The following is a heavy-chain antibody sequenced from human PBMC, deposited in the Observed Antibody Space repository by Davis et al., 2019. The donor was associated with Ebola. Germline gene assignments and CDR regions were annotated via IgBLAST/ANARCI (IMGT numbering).Heavy chain of an antibody. Sequence: SVKVSCKASGGTFSSYAISWVRQAPGQGLEWMGGIIPIFGTANYAQKFQGRVTITADESTSTAYMELSSLRSEDTAVYYCAKDYCSSTSCYTLDYYYGMDVWGQGTTVTVSS. D-gene: IGHD2-2*02. J-gene: IGHJ6*02. CDR3: AKDYCSSTSCYTLDYYYGMDV. CDR1: GGTFSSYA. V-gene: IGHV1-69*13. CDR2: IIPIFGTA.